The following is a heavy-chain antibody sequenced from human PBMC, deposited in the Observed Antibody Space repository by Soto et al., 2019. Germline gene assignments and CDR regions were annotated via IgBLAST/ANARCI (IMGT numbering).Heavy chain of an antibody. CDR1: GYTFIGYY. CDR2: INPRSGDT. CDR3: GRDGVGATPLGWFDP. D-gene: IGHD1-26*01. V-gene: IGHV1-2*06. Sequence: ASVKVSCKASGYTFIGYYIHWVRQAPGQGLEWMGRINPRSGDTTYAQKFQGRLTMTRDTSISTAYMELSSLRSDDTAVYYCGRDGVGATPLGWFDPWGQGSLVTVAS. J-gene: IGHJ5*02.